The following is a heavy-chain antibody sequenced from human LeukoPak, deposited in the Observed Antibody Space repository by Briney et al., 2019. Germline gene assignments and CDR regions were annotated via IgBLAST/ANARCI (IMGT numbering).Heavy chain of an antibody. D-gene: IGHD2/OR15-2a*01. V-gene: IGHV4-39*01. CDR2: IYYSGTT. CDR3: ARQYFLVLSLYYFDY. J-gene: IGHJ4*02. Sequence: SETLSLTCTVSGGSISTSSYYWGWIRQPPGKGLEWIAYIYYSGTTYYNPSLKSRVTISVDTSKNQFSLKLSSVTAADTAVYYCARQYFLVLSLYYFDYWGQGSLVTVSS. CDR1: GGSISTSSYY.